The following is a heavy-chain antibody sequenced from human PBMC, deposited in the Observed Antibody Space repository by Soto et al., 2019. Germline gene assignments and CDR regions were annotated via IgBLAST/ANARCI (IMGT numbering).Heavy chain of an antibody. CDR2: IYPSDSDI. CDR3: VRSGTSSGSFSDY. Sequence: GESLKISCKGSGYTFTSYRIGWVRQMPGEGLEWMGVIYPSDSDIRYSPSFQGKVTISADKSITTAYLQWSSLKAADTAMYYCVRSGTSSGSFSDYWGQGTLVTVSS. D-gene: IGHD2-15*01. J-gene: IGHJ4*02. V-gene: IGHV5-51*01. CDR1: GYTFTSYR.